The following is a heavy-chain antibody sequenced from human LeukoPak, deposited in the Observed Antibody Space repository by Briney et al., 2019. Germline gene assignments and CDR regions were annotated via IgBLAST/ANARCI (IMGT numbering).Heavy chain of an antibody. D-gene: IGHD6-19*01. J-gene: IGHJ4*02. CDR1: GFTFTSSA. CDR2: IVVGSGNT. V-gene: IGHV1-58*02. CDR3: AAGHVGYSSGWYGY. Sequence: SVKVSCKASGFTFTSSAMQWMRQARGQRLEWIGWIVVGSGNTNYAQKFQERVTITRDMSTSTAYMELSSLRSEDTAVYYCAAGHVGYSSGWYGYWGQGTLVTVSS.